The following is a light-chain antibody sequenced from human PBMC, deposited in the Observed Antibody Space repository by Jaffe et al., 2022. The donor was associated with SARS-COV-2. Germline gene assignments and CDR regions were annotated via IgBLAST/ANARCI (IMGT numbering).Light chain of an antibody. CDR2: AAS. CDR1: QAVRSD. V-gene: IGKV1-9*01. J-gene: IGKJ4*01. Sequence: DIQVTQSPSFLSASVGDRVTITCRASQAVRSDLAWYQQKPGKAPKLVIYAASTLQSGVPSRFRGSGSGTQFTLTISSLQPEDFATYYCQQLNDYPLTFGGGTKVEIK. CDR3: QQLNDYPLT.